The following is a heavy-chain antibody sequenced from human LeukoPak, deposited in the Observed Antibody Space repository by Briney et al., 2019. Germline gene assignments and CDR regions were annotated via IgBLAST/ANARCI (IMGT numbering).Heavy chain of an antibody. D-gene: IGHD5-24*01. CDR3: AKDRLPSQYTGYIS. V-gene: IGHV3-53*01. CDR1: GFTVSSNY. CDR2: IYSGGST. J-gene: IGHJ4*02. Sequence: PGGSLRLSCAASGFTVSSNYMSWVRQAPGKGLEWVSVIYSGGSTYYADSVKGRFTISRDNSKNTLYLQMNSLRVEDTAVYYCAKDRLPSQYTGYISWGQGTLVTVSS.